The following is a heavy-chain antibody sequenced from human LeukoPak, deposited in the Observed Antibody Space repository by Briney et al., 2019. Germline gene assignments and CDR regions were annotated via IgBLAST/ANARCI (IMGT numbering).Heavy chain of an antibody. CDR2: ISGSGDST. Sequence: GGSLRLSCAASGFTLSIYAMSWVRQAPGKGLEWVSTISGSGDSTYYADSVKGRFTISRDNSKNTLYLQMNSLRAEDTAVYSCAKDRRTEGDYNWFDYWGQGTLVTVSS. J-gene: IGHJ4*02. CDR1: GFTLSIYA. CDR3: AKDRRTEGDYNWFDY. D-gene: IGHD4-17*01. V-gene: IGHV3-23*01.